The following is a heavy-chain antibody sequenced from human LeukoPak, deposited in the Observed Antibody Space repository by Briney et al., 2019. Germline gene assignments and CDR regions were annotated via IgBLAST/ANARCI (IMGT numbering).Heavy chain of an antibody. D-gene: IGHD5-18*01. CDR1: GGTFSNYG. J-gene: IGHJ4*02. V-gene: IGHV1-69*01. CDR2: IIPIFGRA. CDR3: ARASSDNTAKATPFAY. Sequence: GSSVKVSCKASGGTFSNYGINWVRHAPGQGHGWVGGIIPIFGRAKYQQKFQGRVTITAAESTSTAYMSLSTLRFEDTAVYYCARASSDNTAKATPFAYWGQGTLVTVSS.